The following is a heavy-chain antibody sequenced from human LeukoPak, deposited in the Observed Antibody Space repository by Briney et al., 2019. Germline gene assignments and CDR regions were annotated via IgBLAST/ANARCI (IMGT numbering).Heavy chain of an antibody. CDR1: GFSFSDYY. CDR3: ARSIAAAGKALSGYYMDV. Sequence: GGSLRLSCAATGFSFSDYYMNWFRQVPGKGLEWISYISNSGGAMFYADSVKGRFTVSRDNARNSLYLQMTSLRVEDTAVYYCARSIAAAGKALSGYYMDVWGKGTTVTVSS. V-gene: IGHV3-11*01. J-gene: IGHJ6*03. D-gene: IGHD6-13*01. CDR2: ISNSGGAM.